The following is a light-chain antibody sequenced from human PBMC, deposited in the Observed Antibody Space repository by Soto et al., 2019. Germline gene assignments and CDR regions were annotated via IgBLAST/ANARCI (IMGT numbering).Light chain of an antibody. V-gene: IGLV2-14*01. CDR3: SSYTSSSTL. J-gene: IGLJ1*01. CDR2: AVT. Sequence: QSALTQPASVSGSPGQSITISCTGTSSDVGGYNYVSWCQQHPGKAPKLMIYAVTDRPSGVSSRFSGSKSGNTASLTISGLQAEDEADYYCSSYTSSSTLFGTGTKLTVL. CDR1: SSDVGGYNY.